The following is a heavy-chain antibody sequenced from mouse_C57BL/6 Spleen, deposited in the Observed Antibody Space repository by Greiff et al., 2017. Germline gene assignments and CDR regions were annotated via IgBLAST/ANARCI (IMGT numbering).Heavy chain of an antibody. J-gene: IGHJ2*01. CDR2: INPNNGGT. CDR1: GYTFTDYY. Sequence: EVQLQQSGPELVKPGALVKISCKASGYTFTDYYMNWVKQSHGKSLEWIGDINPNNGGTSYNQKFKGKATLTVDKSSSTAYMELRSLTSEDSAVYYCARGGNYFDYWGQGTTLTVSS. V-gene: IGHV1-26*01. CDR3: ARGGNYFDY.